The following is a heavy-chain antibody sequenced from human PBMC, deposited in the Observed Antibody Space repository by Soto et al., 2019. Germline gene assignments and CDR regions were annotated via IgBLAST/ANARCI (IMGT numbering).Heavy chain of an antibody. CDR1: GFTFSSYG. CDR3: ARLTAMGLYAFDI. D-gene: IGHD5-18*01. J-gene: IGHJ3*02. V-gene: IGHV3-33*01. CDR2: IWYDGSNK. Sequence: GGSLRLSCAASGFTFSSYGMHWVRQAPGKGLEWVAVIWYDGSNKYYADSVKGRFTISRDNSKNTLYLQMNSLRAEDTAVYYCARLTAMGLYAFDIWGQGTMVTVSS.